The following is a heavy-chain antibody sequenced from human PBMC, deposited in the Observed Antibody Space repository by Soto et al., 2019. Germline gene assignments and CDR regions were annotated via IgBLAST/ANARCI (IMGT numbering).Heavy chain of an antibody. Sequence: SETLSLTCAVYGGSFSGYYWSWIRQPPGKGLEWIGEINHSGSTNYNPSLKSRVTISVDTSKNQFSLKLSSVTAADTAVYYCARGNLFGVRGELPFRYWGQGTLVTVSS. CDR3: ARGNLFGVRGELPFRY. D-gene: IGHD1-26*01. CDR1: GGSFSGYY. J-gene: IGHJ4*02. CDR2: INHSGST. V-gene: IGHV4-34*01.